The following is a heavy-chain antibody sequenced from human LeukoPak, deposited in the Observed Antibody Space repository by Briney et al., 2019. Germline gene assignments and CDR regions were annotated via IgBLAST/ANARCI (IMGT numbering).Heavy chain of an antibody. V-gene: IGHV4-59*08. CDR2: IYYNGHT. D-gene: IGHD3-10*01. CDR1: GGSIGTYY. J-gene: IGHJ6*03. CDR3: ARNIYGSGSYYLYYYYYYMDV. Sequence: PSETLSLTCTVSGGSIGTYYWSWIRQPPGKGLEWIGYIYYNGHTHYNPSLKSRVTMSVDTSKNQFSLKLSSVTAADTAVYYCARNIYGSGSYYLYYYYYYMDVWGKGTTVTVSS.